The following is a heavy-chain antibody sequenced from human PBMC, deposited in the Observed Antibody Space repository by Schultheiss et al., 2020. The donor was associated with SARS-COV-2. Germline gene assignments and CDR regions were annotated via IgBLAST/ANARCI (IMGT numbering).Heavy chain of an antibody. Sequence: GESLKISCKASGYTFTGYYMHWVRQAPGQGLEWMGWINPNSGGTNYAQKFQGWVTMTRDTSISTAYMELSRLRSEDTAVYYCARVPYSGDYYYGMDVWGQGTTVTVSS. CDR3: ARVPYSGDYYYGMDV. CDR1: GYTFTGYY. CDR2: INPNSGGT. V-gene: IGHV1-2*04. D-gene: IGHD2-15*01. J-gene: IGHJ6*02.